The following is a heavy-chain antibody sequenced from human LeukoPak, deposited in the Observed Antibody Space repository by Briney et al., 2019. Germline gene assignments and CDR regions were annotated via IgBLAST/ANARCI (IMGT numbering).Heavy chain of an antibody. V-gene: IGHV1-46*01. J-gene: IGHJ4*02. Sequence: ASVKVSCKASGDTFSSYYMHWVRQAPAQGLEWMGIIYPRGGSTSYAQKFQGRVIMTRDTSTSTVYMELSSLRSEDTAVYYCAAANYYGSGTPDYWGQGTLVTVSS. D-gene: IGHD3-10*01. CDR3: AAANYYGSGTPDY. CDR2: IYPRGGST. CDR1: GDTFSSYY.